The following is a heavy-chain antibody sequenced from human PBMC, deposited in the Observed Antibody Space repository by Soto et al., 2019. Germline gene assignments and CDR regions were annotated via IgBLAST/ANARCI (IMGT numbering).Heavy chain of an antibody. D-gene: IGHD3-22*01. J-gene: IGHJ4*02. CDR3: NHQGDFYARLDS. CDR1: GFTVSSNY. Sequence: GGSLRLSCAASGFTVSSNYMSWVRQAPGKGLEWVSVIYSGGSTYYADSVKGRFTVSRDNSKNTLYLQMNSLRAEDTAVYYCNHQGDFYARLDSWGQGTLVTVS. V-gene: IGHV3-53*01. CDR2: IYSGGST.